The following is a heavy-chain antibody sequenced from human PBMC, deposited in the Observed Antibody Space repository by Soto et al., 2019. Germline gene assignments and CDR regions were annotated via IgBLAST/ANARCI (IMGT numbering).Heavy chain of an antibody. D-gene: IGHD2-15*01. Sequence: QVQLQESGPGLVKPSGTLSLTCAVSGGSITSNAWWSWVRQPPGKGLEWIGERYHSGSTNYNPSLKSRVAISVDESKNQFSLRLSSVTAADTAIYYCARGIFTNYPGMDVWGQGTTVTVSS. CDR3: ARGIFTNYPGMDV. V-gene: IGHV4-4*02. CDR1: GGSITSNAW. J-gene: IGHJ6*02. CDR2: RYHSGST.